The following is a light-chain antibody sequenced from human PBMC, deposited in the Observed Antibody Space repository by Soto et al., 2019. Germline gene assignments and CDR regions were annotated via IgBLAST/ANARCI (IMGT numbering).Light chain of an antibody. CDR2: EVS. J-gene: IGLJ2*01. CDR1: XXXVGGYNY. V-gene: IGLV2-14*01. Sequence: QSVLTQPASVSGSPGQSITISCTGTXXXVGGYNYVSWYQQHPGKAPKLMIYEVSNRPSGVSNRFSGSKSGNTASLTISGLQAEDEADYYCSSYTSNSTHVVFGGGTKLTVL. CDR3: SSYTSNSTHVV.